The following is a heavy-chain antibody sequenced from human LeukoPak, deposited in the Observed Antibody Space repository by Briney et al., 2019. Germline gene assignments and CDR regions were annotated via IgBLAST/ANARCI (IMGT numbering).Heavy chain of an antibody. CDR1: GFTFSSYA. Sequence: PGGSLRLSCAASGFTFSSYAMSWVRQAPGKGLEWVSAISGSGGSTYYADSVKGRFTISRDNSKNTLYLQMNSLRAEGTAVYYCAKGNSSGWYAPLDYWGQGTLVTVSS. J-gene: IGHJ4*02. CDR2: ISGSGGST. CDR3: AKGNSSGWYAPLDY. V-gene: IGHV3-23*01. D-gene: IGHD6-13*01.